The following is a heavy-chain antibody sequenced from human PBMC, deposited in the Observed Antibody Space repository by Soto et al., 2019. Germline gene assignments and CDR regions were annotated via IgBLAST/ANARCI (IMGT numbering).Heavy chain of an antibody. D-gene: IGHD6-25*01. CDR3: ARDRILGIAAQSYYYYGMDV. V-gene: IGHV1-18*01. CDR1: GYTFTSYG. J-gene: IGHJ6*02. CDR2: ISAYNGNT. Sequence: ASVKVSCKASGYTFTSYGISWVRQAPGQGLEWMGWISAYNGNTNYAQKLQGRVTMTTDTSTSTAYMELRSLRSDDTAVYYCARDRILGIAAQSYYYYGMDVWGQGTTVTVSS.